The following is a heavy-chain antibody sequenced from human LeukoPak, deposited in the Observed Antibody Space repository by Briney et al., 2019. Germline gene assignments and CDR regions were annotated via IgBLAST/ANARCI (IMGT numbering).Heavy chain of an antibody. CDR3: ARERGRGRDSPWFDY. CDR1: GFTFDDYA. Sequence: GRSLRLSCAASGFTFDDYAMHWVRQAPGKGLEWVSVIYSDGSTYYADSMKGRFTISRDNSKNTLDLQMTGLRAEDTAVYYCARERGRGRDSPWFDYWGQGTLVTVSS. D-gene: IGHD1-26*01. CDR2: IYSDGST. J-gene: IGHJ4*02. V-gene: IGHV3-53*01.